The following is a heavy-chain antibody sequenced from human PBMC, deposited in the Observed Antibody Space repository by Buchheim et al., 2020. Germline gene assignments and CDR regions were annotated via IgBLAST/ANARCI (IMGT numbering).Heavy chain of an antibody. D-gene: IGHD2-2*01. V-gene: IGHV4-61*02. J-gene: IGHJ6*02. CDR2: IYTSGST. CDR3: ARVSCSSTSCYAGNYYYYYGMDV. CDR1: GGSISSGSYY. Sequence: QVQLQESGPGLVKPSQTLSLTCTVSGGSISSGSYYWSWIRQPAGKGLEWIGRIYTSGSTNYNPSLKSRVPISVDTSKNQFSLKLSSVTAADTAVYYCARVSCSSTSCYAGNYYYYYGMDVWGQGTT.